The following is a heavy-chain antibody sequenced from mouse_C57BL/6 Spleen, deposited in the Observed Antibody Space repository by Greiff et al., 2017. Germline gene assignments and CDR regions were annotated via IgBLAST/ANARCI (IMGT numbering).Heavy chain of an antibody. J-gene: IGHJ3*01. D-gene: IGHD2-13*01. Sequence: VQLQQSGPELVKPGASVKISCKASGYAFSSSWMNWVKQRPGKGLEWIGRIYPGDGDTNYNGKFKGKATLTADKSSSTAYMQLSSLTSEDSAVYCCARGDHGFAYWGQGTLVTVSA. V-gene: IGHV1-82*01. CDR1: GYAFSSSW. CDR2: IYPGDGDT. CDR3: ARGDHGFAY.